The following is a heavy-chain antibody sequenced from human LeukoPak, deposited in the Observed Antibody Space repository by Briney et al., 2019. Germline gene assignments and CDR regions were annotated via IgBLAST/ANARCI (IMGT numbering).Heavy chain of an antibody. J-gene: IGHJ5*02. Sequence: PGGSLRLSCAASGFTVSSNYMSWVRQAPGKGLECVSVIYSGGSTYYADSVKGRFTISRDNSKNTLYLQMNSLRAEDTAVYYCARAPGKTIWFDPWGQGTLVTVSS. CDR2: IYSGGST. CDR3: ARAPGKTIWFDP. D-gene: IGHD1-1*01. CDR1: GFTVSSNY. V-gene: IGHV3-53*01.